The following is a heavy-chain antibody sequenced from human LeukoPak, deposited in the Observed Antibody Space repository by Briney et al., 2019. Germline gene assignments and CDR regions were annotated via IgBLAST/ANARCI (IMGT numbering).Heavy chain of an antibody. J-gene: IGHJ4*02. CDR1: GFTFSSYS. D-gene: IGHD1-14*01. CDR2: ISSSSSYT. Sequence: GKSLRLSCAASGFTFSSYSMNWVRQAPGKGLEWVSSISSSSSYTYYADSVKGRFTISRDNAKNSLYLQMNSLRAEDTAVYYCARDGEPRYYFDYWGQGTLVTVSS. V-gene: IGHV3-21*01. CDR3: ARDGEPRYYFDY.